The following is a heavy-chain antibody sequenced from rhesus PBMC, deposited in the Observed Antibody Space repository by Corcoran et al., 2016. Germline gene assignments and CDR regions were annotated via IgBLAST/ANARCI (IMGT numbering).Heavy chain of an antibody. V-gene: IGHV3S5*01. Sequence: EAQLVETGGGLVQPGGSLRLSCAASGFTFSTYGMRWVRQAPGKGVEGVARSTNSGSRTFYADSVKGRVTISRDNSKNTLSLQMNSLRPEDTAVYYCANTPDHWGQGVLVTVSS. CDR1: GFTFSTYG. CDR2: STNSGSRT. CDR3: ANTPDH. J-gene: IGHJ4*01.